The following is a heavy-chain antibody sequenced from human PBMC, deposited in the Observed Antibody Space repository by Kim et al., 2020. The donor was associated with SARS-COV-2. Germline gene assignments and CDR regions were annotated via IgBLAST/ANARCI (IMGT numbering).Heavy chain of an antibody. V-gene: IGHV4-39*07. CDR2: VYYSGST. CDR1: GGSISSSSYF. J-gene: IGHJ5*02. D-gene: IGHD3-22*01. CDR3: ARRSIDSRATGWFDP. Sequence: SETLSLTCTVSGGSISSSSYFWGWIRQPPGKGLEWIGSVYYSGSTYYNSSLKRRVTISVDTSKNQFSLKVSSVTAADTAVYYCARRSIDSRATGWFDPWGQGTLVTVSS.